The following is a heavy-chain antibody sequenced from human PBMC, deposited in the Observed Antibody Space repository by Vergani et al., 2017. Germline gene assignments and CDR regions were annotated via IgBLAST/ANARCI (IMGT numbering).Heavy chain of an antibody. D-gene: IGHD3-16*02. Sequence: QLQLQESGPGLVKPSETLSLTCTVSGGSISSSSYYWGWIRQPPGKGLEWIGSIYYSGSTYYNPSLKSRVTISVDTSKNQFSLMLSSVTAADTAVYYCARFGDYVWGSYRHLDYWGQGTLVTVSS. CDR1: GGSISSSSYY. CDR2: IYYSGST. CDR3: ARFGDYVWGSYRHLDY. J-gene: IGHJ4*02. V-gene: IGHV4-39*01.